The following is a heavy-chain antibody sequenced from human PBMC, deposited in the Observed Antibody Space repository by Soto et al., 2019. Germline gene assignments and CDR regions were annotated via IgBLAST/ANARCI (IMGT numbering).Heavy chain of an antibody. V-gene: IGHV3-48*02. CDR3: ARGDRFRCNGGHCISVGLFLS. CDR2: INGSSTTL. J-gene: IGHJ5*02. Sequence: EVQLVESGGDLVQRGGSLRLSCAASGFDFGIYSMNWVRQAPGKGLEWISYINGSSTTLYYADSVRGRFIISRDNAENSLYLQMNSVRDDDTAVYFCARGDRFRCNGGHCISVGLFLSWGQGTLVTVSP. D-gene: IGHD2-21*02. CDR1: GFDFGIYS.